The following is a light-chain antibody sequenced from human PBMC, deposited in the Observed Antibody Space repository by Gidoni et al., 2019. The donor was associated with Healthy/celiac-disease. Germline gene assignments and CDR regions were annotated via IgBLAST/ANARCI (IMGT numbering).Light chain of an antibody. V-gene: IGLV2-14*01. Sequence: QSALTQPASVSGSPGQSLTISCTGTSSDVGGYNYVSWYQQLPGKAPKLMIYDVTNRPSGVSNRFSGSKSGNTASLTISGLQAEDEADYYCSSYTSSSTYVFGTGTKVTVV. CDR1: SSDVGGYNY. CDR3: SSYTSSSTYV. CDR2: DVT. J-gene: IGLJ1*01.